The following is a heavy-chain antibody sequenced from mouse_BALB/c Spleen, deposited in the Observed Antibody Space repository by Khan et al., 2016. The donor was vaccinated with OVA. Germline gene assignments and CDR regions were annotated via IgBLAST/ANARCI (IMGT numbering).Heavy chain of an antibody. CDR2: ISSGSSTI. J-gene: IGHJ1*01. CDR1: GFTFSSFG. CDR3: ARGGDYYGSRRGYFDV. D-gene: IGHD1-1*01. Sequence: EVELVESGGGLVQPGGSRKLSCAASGFTFSSFGMHWVRQAPEKGLEWVAYISSGSSTIYYADTVKGRFTISRDNPKNTLFLQMPRLRSEDTAMYYCARGGDYYGSRRGYFDVWGAGTTVTVSS. V-gene: IGHV5-17*02.